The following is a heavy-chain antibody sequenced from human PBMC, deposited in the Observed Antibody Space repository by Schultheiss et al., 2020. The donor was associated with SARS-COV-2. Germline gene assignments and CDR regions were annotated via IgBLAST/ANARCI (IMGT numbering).Heavy chain of an antibody. CDR1: GFTFSSYN. V-gene: IGHV3-33*08. J-gene: IGHJ4*02. D-gene: IGHD6-6*01. Sequence: GESLKISCAASGFTFSSYNLHWVRQPPGKGLEWVAVIWSDGSRIYYADSVKGRFTISRDNSKNTLYLQMNSLRAEDTAVYYCARDLANSWLGWVAARVIDYWGQGTLVTVSS. CDR3: ARDLANSWLGWVAARVIDY. CDR2: IWSDGSRI.